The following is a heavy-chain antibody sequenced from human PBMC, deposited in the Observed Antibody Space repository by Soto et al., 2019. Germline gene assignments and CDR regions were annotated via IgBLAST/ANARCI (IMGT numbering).Heavy chain of an antibody. J-gene: IGHJ5*02. CDR1: GFSLTTRGVG. CDR2: IYWDDDK. D-gene: IGHD3-16*01. CDR3: AHIPNYYQYDWFDL. V-gene: IGHV2-5*02. Sequence: QITLKESGPTLVKPTQTLTLTCTFSGFSLTTRGVGVGWIRHPPGKALECLALIYWDDDKRYSPSLQSRLSITKDTSKNQVVLTMTNVDPVDTATYYCAHIPNYYQYDWFDLWGQGTLVSVSS.